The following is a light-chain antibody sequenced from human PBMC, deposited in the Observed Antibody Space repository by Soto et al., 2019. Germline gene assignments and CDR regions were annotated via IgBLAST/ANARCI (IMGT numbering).Light chain of an antibody. J-gene: IGLJ1*01. CDR3: SSYTSSTTRV. CDR2: EVT. Sequence: QSVLTQPACVSGSPGQSITISCTGTNSDVGYYNYVSWYQQHPGKAPKLIIYEVTNRPSGASNRFSGSKSGNTASLTISGLQPEDEADYYCSSYTSSTTRVFGTGTKVTVL. CDR1: NSDVGYYNY. V-gene: IGLV2-14*01.